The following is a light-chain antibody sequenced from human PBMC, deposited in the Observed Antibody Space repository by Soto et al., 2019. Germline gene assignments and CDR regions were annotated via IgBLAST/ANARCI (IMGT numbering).Light chain of an antibody. CDR1: QIISTY. CDR3: QQTYSAPPT. CDR2: AAS. J-gene: IGKJ1*01. Sequence: DIQMTQSPSSLSASVGDRVTITCRVSQIISTYLNWYQQRAGLAPRLLIDAASRLQSGVPPRFSGSGSGTDFTLTISSLQPEDFATYFCQQTYSAPPTFGQGTQVDIK. V-gene: IGKV1-39*01.